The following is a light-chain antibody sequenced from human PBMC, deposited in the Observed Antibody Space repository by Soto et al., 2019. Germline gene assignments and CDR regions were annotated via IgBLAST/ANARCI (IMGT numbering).Light chain of an antibody. J-gene: IGLJ1*01. V-gene: IGLV2-14*01. CDR1: SSDVGGSNY. CDR2: EVS. CDR3: SSYTSSNTLEV. Sequence: QSVLIQPASVSGSPGQSITISCTRTSSDVGGSNYVSWYQHHPHRAPKLLIYEVSYRPSGVSNRFSGSKSGNMASLTISGLQAEDEADYYCSSYTSSNTLEVFGSGTKLTVL.